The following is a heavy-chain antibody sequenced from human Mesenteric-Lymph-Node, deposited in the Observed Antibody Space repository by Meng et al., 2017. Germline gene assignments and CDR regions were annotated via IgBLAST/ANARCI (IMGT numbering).Heavy chain of an antibody. Sequence: GESLKISCAASGFTFSTYEMNWVRQAPGKGLEWVSYISSSGSTIYYADSVKGRFTISRDNAKKSLYLQMNSLRDEDTAVYYCARDRDGYTYGSIVGSNYYYGLDVWGQGTTVTVSS. CDR1: GFTFSTYE. D-gene: IGHD5-18*01. CDR2: ISSSGSTI. J-gene: IGHJ6*02. V-gene: IGHV3-48*03. CDR3: ARDRDGYTYGSIVGSNYYYGLDV.